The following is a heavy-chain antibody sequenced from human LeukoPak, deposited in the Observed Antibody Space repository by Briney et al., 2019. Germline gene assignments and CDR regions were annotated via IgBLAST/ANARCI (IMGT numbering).Heavy chain of an antibody. CDR3: ATPPTVTRNY. CDR1: GFTFSSYW. J-gene: IGHJ4*02. Sequence: GGSLRLSCAASGFTFSSYWMSWVRQAPGKGLEWVANIKQDGSEKYYVDSVKGRFTISRDNSKNTLYLQMDSLRAEDTAVYYCATPPTVTRNYWGQGTLVTVSS. V-gene: IGHV3-7*03. CDR2: IKQDGSEK. D-gene: IGHD4-17*01.